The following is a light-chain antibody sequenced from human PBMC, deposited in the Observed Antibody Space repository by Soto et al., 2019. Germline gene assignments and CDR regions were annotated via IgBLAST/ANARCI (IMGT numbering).Light chain of an antibody. J-gene: IGKJ4*01. Sequence: DIQMTQSPSSLSASVGDRVTITCRASQDISNFLAWYQQKPGKAPKLLIYAESTLQSGVPSRFSGSGSGTDFTLTISRLEPEDFAVYYCQQYGSSLTVGGGTKVDIK. CDR2: AES. CDR3: QQYGSSLT. CDR1: QDISNF. V-gene: IGKV1-9*01.